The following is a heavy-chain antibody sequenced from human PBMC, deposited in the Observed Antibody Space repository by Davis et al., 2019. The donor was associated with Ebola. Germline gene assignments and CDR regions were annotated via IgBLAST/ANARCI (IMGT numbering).Heavy chain of an antibody. D-gene: IGHD6-13*01. CDR1: GFTFSSYA. Sequence: GESLKISCAASGFTFSSYAMHWVRQAPGKGLEWVAVISYDGSNKYYADSVKGRFTISRDNSKNTLYLQMNSLRAEDTAVYYCARDGGRYSSSWHYYYYGMDVWGQGTTVTVSS. CDR2: ISYDGSNK. CDR3: ARDGGRYSSSWHYYYYGMDV. V-gene: IGHV3-30-3*01. J-gene: IGHJ6*02.